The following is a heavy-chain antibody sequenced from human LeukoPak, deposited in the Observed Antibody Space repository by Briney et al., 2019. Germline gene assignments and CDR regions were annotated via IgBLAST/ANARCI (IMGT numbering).Heavy chain of an antibody. CDR1: ESSFSSFW. D-gene: IGHD2-2*03. CDR2: IKSDGSAT. CDR3: AMDINGDLFHV. Sequence: PGGSLRLSCAGSESSFSSFWMHWLRQPPEKGLEWVFSIKSDGSATAYADSVKGRFSMSTDSAKYTASLHMNSLRVEDTAMYYCAMDINGDLFHVWGQGTPVTVSS. J-gene: IGHJ4*02. V-gene: IGHV3-74*01.